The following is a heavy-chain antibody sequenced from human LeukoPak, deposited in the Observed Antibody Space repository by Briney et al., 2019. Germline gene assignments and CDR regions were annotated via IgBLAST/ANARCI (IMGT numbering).Heavy chain of an antibody. V-gene: IGHV3-7*03. CDR1: GFALSSHW. Sequence: GGSLRLSCAASGFALSSHWMTWVRQVPGRGPEWVANVNRDGSETYYLDSVKGRFTVSKDNAKNSLYLQMNSLRAEDTALYHCARNNGMDVWGQGTTVIVSS. CDR2: VNRDGSET. CDR3: ARNNGMDV. J-gene: IGHJ6*02.